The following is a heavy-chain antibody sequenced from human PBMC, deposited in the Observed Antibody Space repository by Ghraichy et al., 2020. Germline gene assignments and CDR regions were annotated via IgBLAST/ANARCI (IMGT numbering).Heavy chain of an antibody. CDR2: IGGKGGPT. V-gene: IGHV3-23*01. J-gene: IGHJ5*02. CDR1: GFTISNYA. CDR3: SKAWGYCSGGACPSYNWFDP. D-gene: IGHD2-15*01. Sequence: LSLTCAGSGFTISNYAMSWVRQAPGKGLGLVSTIGGKGGPTYYADSVKGRFTISRDNSKNTLYLQMNSLRVEDTAVYYCSKAWGYCSGGACPSYNWFDPGSQGTLVTVYS.